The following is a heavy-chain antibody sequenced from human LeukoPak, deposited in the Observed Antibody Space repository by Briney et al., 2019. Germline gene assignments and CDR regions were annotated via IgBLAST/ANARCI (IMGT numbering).Heavy chain of an antibody. CDR2: ISSSSSTI. J-gene: IGHJ5*02. CDR1: GFTFSSYS. D-gene: IGHD4/OR15-4a*01. Sequence: GGSLRLSCAAPGFTFSSYSMNWVRQAPGKGLEWVSYISSSSSTIYYADSVKGRFTISRDNAKNSLYLQMNSLRAEDTAVYYCARGRDYLWFDPWGQGTLVTVSS. CDR3: ARGRDYLWFDP. V-gene: IGHV3-48*04.